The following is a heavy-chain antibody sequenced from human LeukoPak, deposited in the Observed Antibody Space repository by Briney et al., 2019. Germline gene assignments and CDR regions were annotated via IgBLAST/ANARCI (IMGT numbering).Heavy chain of an antibody. J-gene: IGHJ4*02. CDR2: INWNGGST. V-gene: IGHV3-20*04. CDR1: GFTFYDYG. D-gene: IGHD1-26*01. Sequence: PGGSLRLSCAASGFTFYDYGMSWVRQAPGKGLEWVSGINWNGGSTGYADSVKGRFTISRDNAKNSLYLQMNSLRAEDTALYYCARDPIMGAPDYFDYWGQGTLVTVSS. CDR3: ARDPIMGAPDYFDY.